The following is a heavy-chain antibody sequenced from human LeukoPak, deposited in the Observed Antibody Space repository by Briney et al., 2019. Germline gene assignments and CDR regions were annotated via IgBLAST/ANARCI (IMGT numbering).Heavy chain of an antibody. V-gene: IGHV3-74*01. D-gene: IGHD4-23*01. CDR2: ICSDGSCT. CDR1: GFSFRNYW. J-gene: IGHJ4*02. Sequence: PGGSLRLSCAASGFSFRNYWMRWVRQAPGKGLEWVSRICSDGSCTSYADSVKGRFTMSRDNARNTLYLQVNSLRGEDTGVYYCARDPYGGRAVDYWGRGTLVTVSS. CDR3: ARDPYGGRAVDY.